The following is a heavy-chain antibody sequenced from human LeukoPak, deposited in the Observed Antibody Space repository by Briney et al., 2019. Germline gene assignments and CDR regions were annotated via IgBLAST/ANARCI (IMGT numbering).Heavy chain of an antibody. CDR3: ARSMVRDFDY. V-gene: IGHV3-11*01. J-gene: IGHJ4*02. CDR1: GFTFSDYY. D-gene: IGHD3-10*01. CDR2: ISSSGSTI. Sequence: GGSLRLSCAVYGFTFSDYYMSWIRQAPGRGLEWVSYISSSGSTIYYADSVKGRFTISRDNAKNSLYLQMNSLRAEDTAVYYCARSMVRDFDYWGQGTLVTVSS.